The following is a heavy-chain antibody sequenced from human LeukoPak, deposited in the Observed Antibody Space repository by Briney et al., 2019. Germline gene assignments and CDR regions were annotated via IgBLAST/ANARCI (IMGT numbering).Heavy chain of an antibody. J-gene: IGHJ4*02. V-gene: IGHV3-30*02. CDR1: GFTFSSYG. CDR3: VKDNGPYYFDS. CDR2: TRYDGSNK. D-gene: IGHD2-21*01. Sequence: GGSLRLSCKASGFTFSSYGMHWVRQAPGKGLQWVAFTRYDGSNKDYADFVNGRFTISRDNSEDMLYLEMNSLSPEDTAVYYCVKDNGPYYFDSWGRGTLVTVST.